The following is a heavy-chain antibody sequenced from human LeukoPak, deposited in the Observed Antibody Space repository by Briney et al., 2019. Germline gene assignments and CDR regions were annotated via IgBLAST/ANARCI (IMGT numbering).Heavy chain of an antibody. D-gene: IGHD2-15*01. CDR1: GGSISSHY. CDR3: ARVVYGSGGSCYSVVGAIDI. CDR2: IYTSGST. V-gene: IGHV4-4*07. J-gene: IGHJ3*02. Sequence: SETLSLTGTGTGGSISSHYWSWIRQPAGNGLEWIGRIYTSGSTNYNPSLKSRVTMSVDTSKNQFSLKLSSVTAAGTAVYYCARVVYGSGGSCYSVVGAIDIWGQGKMVTVSS.